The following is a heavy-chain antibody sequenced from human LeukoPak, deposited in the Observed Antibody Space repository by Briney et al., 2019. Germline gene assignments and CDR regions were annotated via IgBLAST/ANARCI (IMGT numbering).Heavy chain of an antibody. D-gene: IGHD6-19*01. J-gene: IGHJ6*02. Sequence: GASVQVSCKASGYTFTGYYMHWVRQAPGQGLAWRGWINPNSGGANYAQKFQGSVTMTKDTSISTAYMELSRLRTDDTAVYYCARGQPQWLVPGADDSYYYYCMDVWGQGTTVTVSS. CDR3: ARGQPQWLVPGADDSYYYYCMDV. V-gene: IGHV1-2*02. CDR2: INPNSGGA. CDR1: GYTFTGYY.